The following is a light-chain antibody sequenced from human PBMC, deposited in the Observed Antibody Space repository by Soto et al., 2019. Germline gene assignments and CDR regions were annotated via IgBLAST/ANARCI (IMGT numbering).Light chain of an antibody. J-gene: IGKJ5*01. V-gene: IGKV1-9*01. Sequence: DIPLTQSPSFVSASVGERVTITCRASRDISRYLAWYQQKPGEAPKLLISAASTLQSGVPSRFSGSGSGTEFTLTVSCLLPEDFATYYCQQLYSYSSFGQGTRLENK. CDR3: QQLYSYSS. CDR1: RDISRY. CDR2: AAS.